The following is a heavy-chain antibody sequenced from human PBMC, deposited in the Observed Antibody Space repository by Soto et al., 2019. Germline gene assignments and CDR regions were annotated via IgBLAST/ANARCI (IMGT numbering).Heavy chain of an antibody. V-gene: IGHV3-23*01. Sequence: PGGSLRLSCEASGFTWTNYAMNWVRQAPGRGLEWVSAICGNGGDTYYADSVKDRLSISRDQSKTTLYLQMNSLRAEDTAIYYCARIGDSDWSLDYYYGMDVWGHGTTVTVSS. J-gene: IGHJ6*02. CDR1: GFTWTNYA. CDR3: ARIGDSDWSLDYYYGMDV. CDR2: ICGNGGDT. D-gene: IGHD3-9*01.